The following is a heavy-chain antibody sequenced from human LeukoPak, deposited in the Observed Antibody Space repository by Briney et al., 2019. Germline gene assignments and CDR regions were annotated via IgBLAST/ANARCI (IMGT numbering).Heavy chain of an antibody. J-gene: IGHJ4*02. CDR3: ARRGVYYDSSGYHYYFDY. V-gene: IGHV4-34*01. D-gene: IGHD3-22*01. Sequence: SETLSLTCAVYGGSFSGYYWSWIRQPPGKGLEWIGEINHSGSTNYNPSLKSRVIISVDMSKNQFSLKLSSVTAADTAVYYCARRGVYYDSSGYHYYFDYWGQGTLVTVSS. CDR1: GGSFSGYY. CDR2: INHSGST.